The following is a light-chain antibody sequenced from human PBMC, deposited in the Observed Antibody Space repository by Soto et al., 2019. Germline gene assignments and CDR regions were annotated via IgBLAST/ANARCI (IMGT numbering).Light chain of an antibody. J-gene: IGKJ4*01. V-gene: IGKV1-9*01. Sequence: DIQLTQSPSFLSASVGDRVTITCRASQGIRDFLAWYQQKPGNAPKLLIYAASTLQAGVPTRFSGFASGTEFTLTISNLHPADSATYYCQQFNVYPLTVGGGTKVEIK. CDR3: QQFNVYPLT. CDR2: AAS. CDR1: QGIRDF.